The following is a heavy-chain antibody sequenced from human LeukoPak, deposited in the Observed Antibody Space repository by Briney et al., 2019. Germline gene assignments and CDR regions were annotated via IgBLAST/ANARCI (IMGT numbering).Heavy chain of an antibody. CDR3: ARGPSSNWSGLDF. CDR2: ISPTGSTT. J-gene: IGHJ4*02. V-gene: IGHV3-74*01. D-gene: IGHD6-13*01. Sequence: GGSLRLSCAASGLSFSGHWMHWARQLPGKGLVWVSRISPTGSTTSYADSVKGRFTVSRDNAKNTLCLQVNNLRAEDTAVYYCARGPSSNWSGLDFWGQGTLLTVSS. CDR1: GLSFSGHW.